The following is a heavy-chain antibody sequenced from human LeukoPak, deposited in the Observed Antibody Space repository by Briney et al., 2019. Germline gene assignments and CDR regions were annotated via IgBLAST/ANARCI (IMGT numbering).Heavy chain of an antibody. CDR3: ARHRRDYYGSGRMYYFDY. CDR1: GGSFSGYY. J-gene: IGHJ4*02. CDR2: INHSGST. D-gene: IGHD3-10*01. V-gene: IGHV4-34*01. Sequence: SETLSLTCAVYGGSFSGYYWSWIRQPPGKGLEWIGEINHSGSTNYNPSLKSRVTISVDTSKNQFSLKLSSVTAADTAVYYCARHRRDYYGSGRMYYFDYWGQGTLVTVSS.